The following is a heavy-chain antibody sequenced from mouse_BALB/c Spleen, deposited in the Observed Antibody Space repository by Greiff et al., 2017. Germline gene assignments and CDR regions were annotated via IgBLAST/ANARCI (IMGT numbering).Heavy chain of an antibody. CDR3: ARHTTTVVGGYFDV. Sequence: DVKLVESGGDLVKPGGSLKLSCAASGFTFSSYGMSWVRQTPDKRLEWVATISSGGSYTYYPDSVKGRFTISRDNAKNTLYLQRSSLKSEDTAMYYCARHTTTVVGGYFDVWGAGTTVTVSS. CDR1: GFTFSSYG. CDR2: ISSGGSYT. D-gene: IGHD1-1*01. J-gene: IGHJ1*01. V-gene: IGHV5-6*02.